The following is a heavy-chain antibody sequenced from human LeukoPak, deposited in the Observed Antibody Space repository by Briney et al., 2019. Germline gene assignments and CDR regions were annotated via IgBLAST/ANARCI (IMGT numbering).Heavy chain of an antibody. CDR2: IYSSRS. CDR3: ARAPSPWAAGTFDY. J-gene: IGHJ4*02. Sequence: SETLSLTCTVSGASISSYYWSWIRQPAGKGLEWIGRIYSSRSIYNPSLKSRVTMSVDTSKNQFSLKLSSVTAADAAVYYCARAPSPWAAGTFDYWGQGTLVTVSS. CDR1: GASISSYY. D-gene: IGHD6-13*01. V-gene: IGHV4-4*07.